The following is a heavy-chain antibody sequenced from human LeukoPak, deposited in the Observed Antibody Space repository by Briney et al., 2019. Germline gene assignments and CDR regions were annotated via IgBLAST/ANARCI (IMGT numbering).Heavy chain of an antibody. CDR2: INSDGSST. V-gene: IGHV3-74*01. CDR1: GFTFSSYW. Sequence: GGSLRLSCAASGFTFSSYWMHWVRQAPGKGLVWVSRINSDGSSTNYADSVKGRFTITRDNSKHTVSLQMDSLRAEDTAIYYCTKGQGYSSSDNYFDPWGQGTLVTVSS. D-gene: IGHD6-13*01. J-gene: IGHJ5*02. CDR3: TKGQGYSSSDNYFDP.